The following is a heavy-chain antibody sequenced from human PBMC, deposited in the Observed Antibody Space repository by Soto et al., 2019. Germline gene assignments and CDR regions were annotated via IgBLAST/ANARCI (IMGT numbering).Heavy chain of an antibody. CDR3: ARDSGWDYYYYGMDV. V-gene: IGHV1-18*01. Sequence: QVPLVQSGAEVKKPGASVKVSCKASGYTFTSYGISWVRQAPGQGLEWMGWISAYNGNTNYAQKLQGRVTMTTDKSTSTAYMELRSLRSDDTAVYYCARDSGWDYYYYGMDVWGQGTTVTVSS. D-gene: IGHD3-10*01. CDR2: ISAYNGNT. CDR1: GYTFTSYG. J-gene: IGHJ6*02.